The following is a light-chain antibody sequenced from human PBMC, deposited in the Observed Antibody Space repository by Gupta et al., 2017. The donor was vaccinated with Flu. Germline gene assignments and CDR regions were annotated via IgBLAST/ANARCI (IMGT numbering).Light chain of an antibody. CDR2: EVN. CDR3: CSYAAGDTVV. J-gene: IGLJ3*02. CDR1: NSDVGQYDL. Sequence: SITISCTGTNSDVGQYDLVSWYQQFPGKAPKLIIYEVNKWPFDIPTRFSGSKSGITASLTISGLQAEDEADYYCCSYAAGDTVVFGGGTSLTV. V-gene: IGLV2-23*02.